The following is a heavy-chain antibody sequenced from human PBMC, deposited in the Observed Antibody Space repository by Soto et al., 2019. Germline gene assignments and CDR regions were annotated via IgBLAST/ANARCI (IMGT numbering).Heavy chain of an antibody. Sequence: QLVQSGAEVKKPGASVRVSCKTSGPTFIAYYIHWVRQAPGQGFEWMGWIDPKSGGTTYEQKFLGRVNITRDTSINPAYMDLNRLTSDDTAVYYCARVSVDVPEWGQGTLITGSS. D-gene: IGHD5-12*01. CDR1: GPTFIAYY. J-gene: IGHJ4*02. CDR3: ARVSVDVPE. CDR2: IDPKSGGT. V-gene: IGHV1-2*02.